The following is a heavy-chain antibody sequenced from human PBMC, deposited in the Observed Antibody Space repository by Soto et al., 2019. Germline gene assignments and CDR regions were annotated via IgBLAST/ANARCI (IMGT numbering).Heavy chain of an antibody. V-gene: IGHV4-61*01. Sequence: PSDTLSLTCTVSGGSVSSGSYYWSWLRQPPGKGLEWIGYMYNSGGTNYNTSLKSRVIITVDTSKNQFSLKLSFVTAADMAVYYCARVSSGWYYFDYWGQGTLVTVSS. D-gene: IGHD6-19*01. CDR3: ARVSSGWYYFDY. J-gene: IGHJ4*02. CDR2: MYNSGGT. CDR1: GGSVSSGSYY.